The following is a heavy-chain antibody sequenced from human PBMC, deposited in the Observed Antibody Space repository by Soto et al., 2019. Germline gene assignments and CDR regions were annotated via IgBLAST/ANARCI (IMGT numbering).Heavy chain of an antibody. CDR1: GFTFSSYG. D-gene: IGHD4-17*01. CDR2: IWYDGSNK. CDR3: ARGSNYGGNSGGFDY. Sequence: QVQLVESGGGVVQPGRSLRLSCAASGFTFSSYGMHWVLQAPGKGLEWVAVIWYDGSNKYYADSVKGRFTISRDNSKNTLYLQMNSLRAEDTAVYYCARGSNYGGNSGGFDYWGQGTLVTVSS. V-gene: IGHV3-33*01. J-gene: IGHJ4*02.